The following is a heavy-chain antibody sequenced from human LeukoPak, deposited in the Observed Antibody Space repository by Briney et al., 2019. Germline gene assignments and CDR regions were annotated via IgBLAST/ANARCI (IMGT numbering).Heavy chain of an antibody. V-gene: IGHV3-33*01. J-gene: IGHJ4*02. D-gene: IGHD6-13*01. Sequence: GGSLRLSCAASGFAFSSYGMHWVRQAPAKGLEWVAVIWYDGSNKYYADSVKGRFTISRDNSKNTLYLQMNSLRAEDTAVYYCARDTIAAAGTADYWGQGTLVTVSS. CDR2: IWYDGSNK. CDR3: ARDTIAAAGTADY. CDR1: GFAFSSYG.